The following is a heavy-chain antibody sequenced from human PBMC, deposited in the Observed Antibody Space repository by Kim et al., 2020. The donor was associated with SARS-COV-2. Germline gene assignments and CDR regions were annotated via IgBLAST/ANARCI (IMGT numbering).Heavy chain of an antibody. CDR3: ARGRGGYDPHAFDI. D-gene: IGHD5-12*01. CDR1: GGSVSGYY. J-gene: IGHJ3*02. CDR2: INHTGST. Sequence: SETLSLTCDVYGGSVSGYYWSWIRQPPGKGLEWIGEINHTGSTTYNASLKRRVTMSVDTSKNQLSLKLSSVTAADTAVYYCARGRGGYDPHAFDIWGQGTMVIVSS. V-gene: IGHV4-34*01.